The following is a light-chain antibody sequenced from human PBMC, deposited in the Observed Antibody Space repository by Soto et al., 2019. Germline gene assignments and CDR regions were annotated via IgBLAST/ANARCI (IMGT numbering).Light chain of an antibody. CDR2: EVS. Sequence: QSALTQPASVSGSPGQSITISCTGTSSDVGSYDLVSWFQHHPGEAPKLMIYEVSNRPSGVSNRFSGSKSGNTASLTISGLQAEDEADYYCTSYIRSSTLDYVFGTGTQLTVL. CDR1: SSDVGSYDL. J-gene: IGLJ1*01. V-gene: IGLV2-14*02. CDR3: TSYIRSSTLDYV.